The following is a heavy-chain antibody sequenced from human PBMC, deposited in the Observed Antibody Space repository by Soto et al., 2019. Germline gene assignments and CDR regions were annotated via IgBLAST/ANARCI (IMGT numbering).Heavy chain of an antibody. J-gene: IGHJ6*02. Sequence: SVKVSCKASGYTFTSYGISWVRQAPGQGLEWMGGIIPIFGTANYAQKFQGRVTITADESTSTAYMELSSLRSEDTAVYYCASENDGASSGYYYGMDVWGQGTTVTVSS. D-gene: IGHD1-1*01. V-gene: IGHV1-69*13. CDR1: GYTFTSYG. CDR2: IIPIFGTA. CDR3: ASENDGASSGYYYGMDV.